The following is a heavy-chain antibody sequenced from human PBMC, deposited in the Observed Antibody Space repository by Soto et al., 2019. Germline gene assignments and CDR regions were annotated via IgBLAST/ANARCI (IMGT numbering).Heavy chain of an antibody. J-gene: IGHJ4*02. Sequence: PGGSLRLSCAASGFTFSSYLMSWVRQDPGKGLEWVANIKQHGSEKYYVDSVKGRFTISRDNAKNSLYLQMNSLRAEDTAVYYCARAGHYYDSSGYPPECWGKGNLVNGSS. V-gene: IGHV3-7*01. CDR3: ARAGHYYDSSGYPPEC. D-gene: IGHD3-22*01. CDR1: GFTFSSYL. CDR2: IKQHGSEK.